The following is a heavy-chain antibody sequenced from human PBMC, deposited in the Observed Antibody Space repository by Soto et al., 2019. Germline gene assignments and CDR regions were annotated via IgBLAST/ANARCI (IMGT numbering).Heavy chain of an antibody. V-gene: IGHV3-74*01. CDR1: GFTFSSYW. D-gene: IGHD3-22*01. Sequence: EVQLVESGGGLVQPGESLTLSCAASGFTFSSYWMHVVRQAPGKGLVCVARIKSDGSGTYYADSVKGRLISSRDNAKNTLYLQLNSLRVEDTAVYFCARGDGDRYDGNGYLGRHWGQGPLVTVSS. CDR2: IKSDGSGT. CDR3: ARGDGDRYDGNGYLGRH. J-gene: IGHJ4*02.